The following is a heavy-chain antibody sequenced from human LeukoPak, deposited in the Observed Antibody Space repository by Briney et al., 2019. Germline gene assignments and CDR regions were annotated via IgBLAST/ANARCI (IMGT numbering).Heavy chain of an antibody. V-gene: IGHV3-43*01. D-gene: IGHD3-22*01. CDR2: IGWDGVTT. CDR1: GFTFNDYT. J-gene: IGHJ4*02. Sequence: GGSLRLSCATSGFTFNDYTMHWVRQAPGKGLEWVSLIGWDGVTTYYAASVKGRFTISRDNSKKSLYLQMSGLRTEDTALYYCAKGQVSYYDSIGHPFDYWGQGALVTVSS. CDR3: AKGQVSYYDSIGHPFDY.